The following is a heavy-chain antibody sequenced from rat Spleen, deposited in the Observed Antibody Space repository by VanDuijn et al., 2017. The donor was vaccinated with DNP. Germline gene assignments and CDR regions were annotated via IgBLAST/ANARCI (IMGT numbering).Heavy chain of an antibody. J-gene: IGHJ2*01. D-gene: IGHD1-1*01. CDR1: GFTFSSFA. Sequence: EVQLVESGGGLVQPGRSMKLSCAASGFTFSSFAMAWVRQAPTKGLEWVASISYDGSDTYYRDSVKGRFTISRNIARSSLYLQMDSLRSEDTSTYYCARHDYSEPFDYWGQGVMVTVSS. CDR3: ARHDYSEPFDY. V-gene: IGHV5-29*01. CDR2: ISYDGSDT.